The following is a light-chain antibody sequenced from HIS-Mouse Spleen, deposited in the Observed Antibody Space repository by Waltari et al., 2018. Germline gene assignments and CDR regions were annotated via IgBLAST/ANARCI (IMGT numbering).Light chain of an antibody. Sequence: QSVLTQPPSASGTPGQRVTISCSGSSSNIGSNAVYWYQQLPGPAPKRLIYRNNQRPSGVPDRFSGSKSGTSASLAISGLRSEDEADYYCAAWDDSLSGPVFGGGTKLTVL. CDR2: RNN. V-gene: IGLV1-47*01. CDR3: AAWDDSLSGPV. CDR1: SSNIGSNA. J-gene: IGLJ3*02.